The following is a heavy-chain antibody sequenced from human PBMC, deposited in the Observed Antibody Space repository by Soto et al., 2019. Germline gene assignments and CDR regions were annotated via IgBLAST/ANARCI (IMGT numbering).Heavy chain of an antibody. V-gene: IGHV1-18*01. D-gene: IGHD3-9*01. CDR1: GYTFTSYG. CDR3: ARVVTAGRITIFPYYYYMDV. CDR2: ISAYNGNT. Sequence: VASVKVSCKASGYTFTSYGISWVRQAPGQGLEWMGWISAYNGNTNYAQKLQGRVTMTTDTSTSTAYMELRSLRSDDTAVYYCARVVTAGRITIFPYYYYMDVWGKGTTVTVSS. J-gene: IGHJ6*03.